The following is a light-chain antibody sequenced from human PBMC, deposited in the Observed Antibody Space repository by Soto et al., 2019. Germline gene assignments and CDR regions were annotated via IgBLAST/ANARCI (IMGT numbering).Light chain of an antibody. CDR2: VNS. CDR1: SSNIGAGYD. J-gene: IGLJ2*01. Sequence: QSVLTQPPSVSGSPGQRVTISCTGSSSNIGAGYDVQWYQQLPGTAPKLLIFVNSNRPSGVPDRFSASKSGTSASLAITGLQAEDEADYYCQSYDSSLSGSRGVFGGGTKLTVL. CDR3: QSYDSSLSGSRGV. V-gene: IGLV1-40*01.